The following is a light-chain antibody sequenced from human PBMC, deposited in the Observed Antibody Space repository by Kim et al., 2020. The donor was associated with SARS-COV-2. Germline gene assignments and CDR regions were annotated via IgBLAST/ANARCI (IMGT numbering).Light chain of an antibody. V-gene: IGKV1-5*03. J-gene: IGKJ5*01. CDR2: EAS. CDR1: PSTIPS. CDR3: QQYTTYPIT. Sequence: GARCTITCTATPSTIPSLSWYQQKPGKPPSLLIYEASSLENGGPSKFTGSVSGTESTLTSSILQPDDFATYYCQQYTTYPITF.